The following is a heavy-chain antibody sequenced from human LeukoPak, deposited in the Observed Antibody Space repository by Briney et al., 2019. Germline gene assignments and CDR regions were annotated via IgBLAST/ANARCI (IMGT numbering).Heavy chain of an antibody. V-gene: IGHV4-59*01. J-gene: IGHJ3*02. Sequence: KPSETLSLTCTVSGGSISSYYWSWIRQPPGKGLEWIGYIYYSGSTNYNPSLKSRVTISVDTSKNQFSLKLSSVTAADTAVYYCARVRDGYIHDAFDIWGQGTMVTVSS. CDR1: GGSISSYY. CDR2: IYYSGST. D-gene: IGHD5-24*01. CDR3: ARVRDGYIHDAFDI.